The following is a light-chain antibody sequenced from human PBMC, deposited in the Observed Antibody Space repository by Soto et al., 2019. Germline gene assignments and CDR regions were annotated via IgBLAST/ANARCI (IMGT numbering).Light chain of an antibody. CDR1: QSVANNY. CDR2: DAS. CDR3: EQYGSTPLT. Sequence: EIVLTQSPGSLSLSPGERATFSCRASQSVANNYLAWYQQKPGQAPRFLMYDASSRATGIPDRFSGSGSGTDLTLTISRLEPEDFAVYYGEQYGSTPLTFGGGTKVEIK. V-gene: IGKV3-20*01. J-gene: IGKJ4*01.